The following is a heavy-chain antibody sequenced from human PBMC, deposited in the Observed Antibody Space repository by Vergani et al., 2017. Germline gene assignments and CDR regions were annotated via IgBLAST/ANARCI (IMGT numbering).Heavy chain of an antibody. CDR1: GYSFTSYW. J-gene: IGHJ4*02. Sequence: EVQLVQSGAEVKKPGESLRISCKGSGYSFTSYWISWVRQMPGKGLEWMGRIDPSDSYTNYSPSFQGHVTISADKSISTAYLQWSSLKASDTAMYYCARNLGSYSSGQGEFDYWGQGTLVTVSS. CDR2: IDPSDSYT. D-gene: IGHD6-19*01. V-gene: IGHV5-10-1*03. CDR3: ARNLGSYSSGQGEFDY.